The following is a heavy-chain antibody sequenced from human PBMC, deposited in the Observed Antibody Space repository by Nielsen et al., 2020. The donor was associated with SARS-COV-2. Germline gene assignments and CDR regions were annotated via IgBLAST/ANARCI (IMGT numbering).Heavy chain of an antibody. CDR1: GYTFTDYY. D-gene: IGHD5-24*01. CDR3: ACRRDGYNYDTF. V-gene: IGHV1-2*06. CDR2: INPYSGGT. J-gene: IGHJ4*02. Sequence: ASVKVSCKASGYTFTDYYIHWVRQAPGQGLEWMGRINPYSGGTNYAQKFQGTVTMTRDASISTVYMELTSDDTAVYYCACRRDGYNYDTFWGQGTLVTVSS.